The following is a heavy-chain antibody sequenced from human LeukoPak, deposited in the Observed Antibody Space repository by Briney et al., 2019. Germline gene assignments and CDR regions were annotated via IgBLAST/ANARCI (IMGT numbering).Heavy chain of an antibody. D-gene: IGHD1-14*01. CDR3: ARDLNLPDAFDI. CDR2: VWYDGNNT. Sequence: GGALRLSCAASGFTFSSYGMHWVRQAPGKGLGWVAVVWYDGNNTYYAASVKGRFTVSRDNSKNTLYLRMDSLRTEDTAVYYCARDLNLPDAFDIWGQGTMVTVSS. CDR1: GFTFSSYG. J-gene: IGHJ3*02. V-gene: IGHV3-33*08.